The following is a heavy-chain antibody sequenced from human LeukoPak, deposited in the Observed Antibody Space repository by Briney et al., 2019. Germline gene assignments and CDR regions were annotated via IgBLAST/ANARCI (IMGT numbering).Heavy chain of an antibody. Sequence: ASVKVSCKASGYTFTGYYMHWVRQAPGQGLEWMGIINPSGGSTSYAQKFQGRVTMTRDTSTSTVYMELSSLRSEDTAVYYCAAIVGATRWFDPWGQGTLVTVSS. J-gene: IGHJ5*02. V-gene: IGHV1-46*01. CDR3: AAIVGATRWFDP. CDR2: INPSGGST. CDR1: GYTFTGYY. D-gene: IGHD1-26*01.